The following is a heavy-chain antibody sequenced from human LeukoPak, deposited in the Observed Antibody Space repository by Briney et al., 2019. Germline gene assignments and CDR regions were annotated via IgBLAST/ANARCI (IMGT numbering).Heavy chain of an antibody. CDR1: GYFISSGYY. D-gene: IGHD2-2*01. CDR2: IYHSGST. V-gene: IGHV4-38-2*02. Sequence: PSQTLSLTCTVSGYFISSGYYWGWIRQPPGKGLEWIGSIYHSGSTYYNLSLKSRVTISVDTSKNQFSPKLSSVTAADTAVYYCVYVPAAIADNDYWGQGTLVTVSS. CDR3: VYVPAAIADNDY. J-gene: IGHJ4*02.